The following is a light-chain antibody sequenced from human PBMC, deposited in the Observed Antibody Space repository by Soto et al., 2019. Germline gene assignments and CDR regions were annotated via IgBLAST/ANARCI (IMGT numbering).Light chain of an antibody. CDR1: SSDVGGYNY. CDR2: EVS. J-gene: IGLJ1*01. Sequence: QYALAQPASVSGSPGQSITISCTGTSSDVGGYNYVSWYQHHPGKAPKLMIYEVSNRPSGVSHRFSGSKSGNTASLTISGLQAEDEADFYCSSYTSSSTRVFGTGTKVTVL. V-gene: IGLV2-14*01. CDR3: SSYTSSSTRV.